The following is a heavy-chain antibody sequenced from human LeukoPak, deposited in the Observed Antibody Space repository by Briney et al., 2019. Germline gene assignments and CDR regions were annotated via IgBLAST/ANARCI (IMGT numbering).Heavy chain of an antibody. J-gene: IGHJ4*02. V-gene: IGHV3-23*01. Sequence: SGGSLRLSFSVSGFTFSTYAMSWVRQAPGKGLEWVSAVRGSGSDTYYADSVKGRFTISRDNSKNTLYLQMNSLRAEDTAIYYCAKTSRRNSAYDSPFGSWGQGTLVTVSS. CDR3: AKTSRRNSAYDSPFGS. D-gene: IGHD5-12*01. CDR2: VRGSGSDT. CDR1: GFTFSTYA.